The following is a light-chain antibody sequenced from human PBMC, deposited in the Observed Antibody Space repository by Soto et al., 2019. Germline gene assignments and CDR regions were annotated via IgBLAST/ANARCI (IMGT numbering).Light chain of an antibody. CDR2: AAS. CDR3: QQSYSTLWT. Sequence: DIQMTQSPSSLSASVGDRVTITCRASQSISSYLNWYQQKPGKAPKLLIYAASSLQSGVPPRFSGSGSGTDFTLTISSLQPEDFATYYCQQSYSTLWTFGQGTKLDIK. CDR1: QSISSY. J-gene: IGKJ1*01. V-gene: IGKV1-39*01.